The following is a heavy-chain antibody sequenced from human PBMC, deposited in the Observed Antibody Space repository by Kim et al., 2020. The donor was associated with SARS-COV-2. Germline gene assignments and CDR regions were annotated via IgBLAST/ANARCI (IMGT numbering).Heavy chain of an antibody. Sequence: ADSVKGRFTISRDNAKNSLYLQMNSLRAEDTAVYYCARDWITMVRGVMGYWGQGTLVTVSS. D-gene: IGHD3-10*01. CDR3: ARDWITMVRGVMGY. J-gene: IGHJ4*02. V-gene: IGHV3-11*01.